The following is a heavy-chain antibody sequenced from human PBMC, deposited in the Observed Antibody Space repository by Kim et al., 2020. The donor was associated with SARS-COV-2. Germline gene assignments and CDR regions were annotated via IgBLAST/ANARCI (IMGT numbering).Heavy chain of an antibody. J-gene: IGHJ6*02. CDR1: GYTFTSYY. CDR2: INPRGGST. D-gene: IGHD3-16*01. Sequence: ASVKVSCKASGYTFTSYYMHWVRQAPGQGLEWMGIINPRGGSTSYAQKFQGRVTMTRDTSTSTVYMELSSLRSEDTAVYYCARERRGGEDYYYGMDVWGQGTTVTVSS. CDR3: ARERRGGEDYYYGMDV. V-gene: IGHV1-46*01.